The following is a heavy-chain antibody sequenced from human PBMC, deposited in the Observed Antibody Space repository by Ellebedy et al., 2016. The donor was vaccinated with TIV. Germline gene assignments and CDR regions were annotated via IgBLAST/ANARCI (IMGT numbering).Heavy chain of an antibody. CDR1: GFTFSSYA. Sequence: GESLKISXAASGFTFSSYAMSWVRQAPGKGLEWASAISGSGGSTYYADSVKGRFTISRDNSKNTLYLQMNSLRAEDTAVYYCAKAIVVVPYPKRYFQHWGQGTLVTVSS. CDR3: AKAIVVVPYPKRYFQH. V-gene: IGHV3-23*01. CDR2: ISGSGGST. D-gene: IGHD2-2*01. J-gene: IGHJ1*01.